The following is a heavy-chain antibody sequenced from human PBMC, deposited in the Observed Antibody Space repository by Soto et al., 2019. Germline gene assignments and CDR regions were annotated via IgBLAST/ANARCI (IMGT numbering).Heavy chain of an antibody. CDR3: ASVKATRDWYDS. D-gene: IGHD3-16*02. J-gene: IGHJ5*01. CDR2: IDHLGRT. CDR1: GDSFTSRDW. V-gene: IGHV4-4*02. Sequence: QVQLQESGPGLVKPSGTLSLTCAVSGDSFTSRDWWNWLRQPPGKGLEWIGEIDHLGRTNDNPSLKSRLTMSVDKSKNQCSLNLTSVTAADTAVYYCASVKATRDWYDSWGQGTLVTVSS.